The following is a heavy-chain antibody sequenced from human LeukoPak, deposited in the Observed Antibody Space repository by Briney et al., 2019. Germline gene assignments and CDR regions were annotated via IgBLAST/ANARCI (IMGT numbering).Heavy chain of an antibody. V-gene: IGHV3-11*01. J-gene: IGHJ4*02. Sequence: GGSLRLSCAASRFTFSDYYMTWIRQAPGKGLDWLSYISPRGDTIYYADSVKGRFTVSRDNAKNSLYLQMNSLRAEDTAMYYCARDRSGGWYPETDYWGQGTLVTVSS. CDR3: ARDRSGGWYPETDY. CDR2: ISPRGDTI. D-gene: IGHD6-19*01. CDR1: RFTFSDYY.